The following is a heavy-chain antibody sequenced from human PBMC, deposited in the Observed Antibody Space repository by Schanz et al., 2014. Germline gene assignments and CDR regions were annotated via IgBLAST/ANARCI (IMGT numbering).Heavy chain of an antibody. Sequence: QVQLVESGGGLVKPGGSLRLSCAASGFIFNDYYMNWIRQAPGKGLEWLSYISRDGTTSYYADSVKGRFTISRDNAKISLYLEMTSLRDEDTAVYYCAKDPSYGSDWVKYLDHWGQGTLVSVSS. CDR2: ISRDGTTS. J-gene: IGHJ4*02. CDR1: GFIFNDYY. V-gene: IGHV3-11*04. CDR3: AKDPSYGSDWVKYLDH. D-gene: IGHD1-26*01.